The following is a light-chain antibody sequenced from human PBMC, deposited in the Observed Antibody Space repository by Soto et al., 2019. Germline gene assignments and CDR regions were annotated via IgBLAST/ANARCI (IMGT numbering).Light chain of an antibody. CDR3: NSHTASTTRI. CDR1: SRDVGDYSY. CDR2: EVS. V-gene: IGLV2-8*01. J-gene: IGLJ1*01. Sequence: SVLTQPPSASGSPGQSVTISCTGTSRDVGDYSYVSWYQRHPGKAPKLMISEVSKRPSGVPDRFSCSKSGNTASLTVSGLQAEDEADYYCNSHTASTTRIFGTGTKVPVL.